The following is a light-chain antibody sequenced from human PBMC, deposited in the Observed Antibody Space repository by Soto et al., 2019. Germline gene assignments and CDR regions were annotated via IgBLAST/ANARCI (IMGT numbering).Light chain of an antibody. CDR2: EVS. CDR1: SSDVGGYNY. CDR3: SSYTSSSTLLYV. Sequence: QSALTQPPSASGSPGQSVTISCTGTSSDVGGYNYVSWYQQHPGKAPKLMIYEVSKRPSGVPDRFSGSKSGNTASLTVSGLQAEDEADYYCSSYTSSSTLLYVFGTGTKLTV. V-gene: IGLV2-8*01. J-gene: IGLJ1*01.